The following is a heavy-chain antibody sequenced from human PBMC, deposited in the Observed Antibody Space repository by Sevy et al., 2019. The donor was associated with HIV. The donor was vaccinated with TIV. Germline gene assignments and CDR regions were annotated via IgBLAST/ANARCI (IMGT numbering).Heavy chain of an antibody. CDR3: ATTKDYYGSSGYPFDH. V-gene: IGHV1-24*01. J-gene: IGHJ4*02. CDR1: GYTLTALS. CDR2: FDPEDGET. D-gene: IGHD3-22*01. Sequence: ASVKVSCKVSGYTLTALSMHWVRQAPGKGLEWMGTFDPEDGETRSAQKFQGRVTMTEDTSTDTAYMELRSLRSEDTAVYFCATTKDYYGSSGYPFDHWGQGALVTVSS.